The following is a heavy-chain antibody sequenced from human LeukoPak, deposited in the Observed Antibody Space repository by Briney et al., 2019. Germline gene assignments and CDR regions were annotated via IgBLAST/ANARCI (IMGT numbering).Heavy chain of an antibody. J-gene: IGHJ6*02. D-gene: IGHD2-2*01. CDR2: ISAYNGNT. V-gene: IGHV1-18*01. CDR3: ARESYCSSTSCYSDYYYYGMDV. Sequence: ASVKVSCKASGYTFTSYGISWVRQAPGQGLEWMGWISAYNGNTNYAQKLQGRVTMTTDTSTSTAYMELRSLRSDDTAVYYCARESYCSSTSCYSDYYYYGMDVWGQGTTVTVSS. CDR1: GYTFTSYG.